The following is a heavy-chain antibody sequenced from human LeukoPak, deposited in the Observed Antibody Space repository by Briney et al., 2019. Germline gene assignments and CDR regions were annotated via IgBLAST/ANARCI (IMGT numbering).Heavy chain of an antibody. J-gene: IGHJ4*02. CDR3: AGAYGDTYYDF. V-gene: IGHV4-59*01. Sequence: SETLSLTCTVSGASISDYYWMWIRQPPGKGLEWIGYIYYTGSTNSNPSLKSRVVMSVDVSKNQFSLSLTSVSAADSALYYCAGAYGDTYYDFWGQGTLVSVSS. D-gene: IGHD4/OR15-4a*01. CDR1: GASISDYY. CDR2: IYYTGST.